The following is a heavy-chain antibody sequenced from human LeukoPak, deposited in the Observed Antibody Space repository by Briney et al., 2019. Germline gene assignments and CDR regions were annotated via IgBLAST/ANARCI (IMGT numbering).Heavy chain of an antibody. J-gene: IGHJ4*02. CDR1: GFTVSSNY. V-gene: IGHV3-53*01. D-gene: IGHD4-17*01. Sequence: PGGSLRLSCAASGFTVSSNYMSWVRQAPGKGLEWVSVIYSGGSTYYADSVKGRFTISRDNSKNTLYLQMNSLRAEDTAVYYCARVIGYGDYYLDYWGQGTLVTVSS. CDR3: ARVIGYGDYYLDY. CDR2: IYSGGST.